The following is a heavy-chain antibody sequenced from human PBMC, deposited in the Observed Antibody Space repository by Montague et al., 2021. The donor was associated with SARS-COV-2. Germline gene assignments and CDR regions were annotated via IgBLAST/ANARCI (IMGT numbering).Heavy chain of an antibody. CDR1: GGSISSSSYY. CDR3: ASPTYYYGSSGSDAFDI. J-gene: IGHJ3*02. D-gene: IGHD3-22*01. V-gene: IGHV4-39*01. CDR2: IYYSGST. Sequence: SETLSLTCTVSGGSISSSSYYWGWLRQPPGKGLEWIGSIYYSGSTYYNPSLKSRVTISVDTSKNQFSLKLSSVTAADTAVYYCASPTYYYGSSGSDAFDIWGQGTMVTVSS.